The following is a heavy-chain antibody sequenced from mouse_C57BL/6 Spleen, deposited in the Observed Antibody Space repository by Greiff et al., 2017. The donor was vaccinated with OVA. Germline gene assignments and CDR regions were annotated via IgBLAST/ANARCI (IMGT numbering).Heavy chain of an antibody. CDR2: ISDGGSYT. J-gene: IGHJ2*01. V-gene: IGHV5-4*01. CDR1: GFTFSSYA. D-gene: IGHD1-1*01. Sequence: EVQLVESGGGLVKPGGSLKLSCAASGFTFSSYAMSWVRQTPEKRLEWVATISDGGSYTYYPDNVKGRFTISRDNAKNNLYLQMSHLKSEDTAMYDCARGNYGSYYFDYWGQGTTLTVSS. CDR3: ARGNYGSYYFDY.